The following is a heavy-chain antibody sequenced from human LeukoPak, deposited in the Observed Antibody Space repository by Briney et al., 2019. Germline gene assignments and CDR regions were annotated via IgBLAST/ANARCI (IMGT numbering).Heavy chain of an antibody. J-gene: IGHJ4*02. V-gene: IGHV3-7*01. CDR2: IKQDGREK. CDR1: GFTFSSYW. CDR3: ARYGSGKYSLFGY. D-gene: IGHD3-10*01. Sequence: GGSLRLSCAASGFTFSSYWMSWVRQAPGKGLERVSNIKQDGREKYYVDSVKGRFTISRDNAKNSLYMPMNSLRAADTAVYYCARYGSGKYSLFGYWGQGTLVTVSS.